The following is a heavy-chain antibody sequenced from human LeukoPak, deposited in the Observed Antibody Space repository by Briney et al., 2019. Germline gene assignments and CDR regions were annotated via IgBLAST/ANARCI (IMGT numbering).Heavy chain of an antibody. V-gene: IGHV4-39*07. J-gene: IGHJ6*03. CDR2: IYYSGST. CDR1: GGSISSSSYY. D-gene: IGHD4-17*01. Sequence: SETLSLTCTVSGGSISSSSYYWGWIRQPPGKGLEWIGSIYYSGSTYYNPSLKSRVTISVDTSKNQFSLKLSSVTAADTAVYYCARADYGDSPSFYYYYYMDVWGKGTTVTVSS. CDR3: ARADYGDSPSFYYYYYMDV.